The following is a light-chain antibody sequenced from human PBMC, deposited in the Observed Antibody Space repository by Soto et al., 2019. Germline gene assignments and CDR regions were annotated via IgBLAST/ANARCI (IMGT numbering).Light chain of an antibody. Sequence: GTPTVLASQTINTWLAWYQQQPGKAPNLLIYKASSLEGGVPSRFSGSGSGTEFTLTITSLQPDDFTTYCCQHDKSKTHRFGRGTKVAI. CDR1: QTINTW. J-gene: IGKJ4*01. CDR3: QHDKSKTHR. V-gene: IGKV1-5*03. CDR2: KAS.